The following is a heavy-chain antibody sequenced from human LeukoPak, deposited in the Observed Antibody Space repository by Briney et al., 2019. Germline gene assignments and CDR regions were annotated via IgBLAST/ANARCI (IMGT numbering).Heavy chain of an antibody. CDR1: GFTFSNYN. Sequence: GGSLRLSCAASGFTFSNYNMNWVRQAPGKGLEWVSSISSSSSYIYYADSVKGRFTISRDNAKNSLYLQMNSLRAEDTAVYYCARGEYSYGSYYYGIDVWGQGTTVTVSS. CDR3: ARGEYSYGSYYYGIDV. V-gene: IGHV3-21*01. D-gene: IGHD5-18*01. CDR2: ISSSSSYI. J-gene: IGHJ6*02.